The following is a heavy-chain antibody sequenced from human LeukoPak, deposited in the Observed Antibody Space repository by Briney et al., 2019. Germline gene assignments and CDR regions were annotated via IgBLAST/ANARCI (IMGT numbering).Heavy chain of an antibody. Sequence: GGSLRLSCAASGXIFSSHGMHWVRQAPGKGLEWVAVISYDGSDEYYADSVKGRFIISRDNSKNTLFLQMNSLRAEDTAVYYCARDRCSSTSCYYEDNWLDPWGQGTLVTVSS. D-gene: IGHD2-2*01. CDR2: ISYDGSDE. V-gene: IGHV3-30*03. CDR3: ARDRCSSTSCYYEDNWLDP. CDR1: GXIFSSHG. J-gene: IGHJ5*02.